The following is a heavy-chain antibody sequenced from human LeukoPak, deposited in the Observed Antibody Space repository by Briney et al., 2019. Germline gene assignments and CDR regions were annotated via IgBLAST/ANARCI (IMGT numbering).Heavy chain of an antibody. Sequence: KPSETLSLTCAVYGGSFSGYYWSWIRQPPGKGLKWIGEINHSGSTNYNPSLKSRVTISVDTSKNQFSLKLSSVTAANTAVYYCARGHGTYSYGPESDYWGQGTLVTVSS. CDR2: INHSGST. CDR1: GGSFSGYY. V-gene: IGHV4-34*01. CDR3: ARGHGTYSYGPESDY. J-gene: IGHJ4*02. D-gene: IGHD5-18*01.